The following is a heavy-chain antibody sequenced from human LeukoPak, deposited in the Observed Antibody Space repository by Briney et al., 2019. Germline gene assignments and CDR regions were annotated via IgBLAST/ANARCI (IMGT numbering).Heavy chain of an antibody. CDR1: GYTFTSYG. Sequence: ASVKVSCKASGYTFTSYGISWVRQAPGQGLEWMGWISAYNGNTNYAQKLQGRVTMTTDTSTSTAYTELRSLRSDDTAVYYCARETDSSSWYASYYYYYGMDVWGQGTTVTVSS. D-gene: IGHD6-13*01. J-gene: IGHJ6*02. CDR3: ARETDSSSWYASYYYYYGMDV. V-gene: IGHV1-18*01. CDR2: ISAYNGNT.